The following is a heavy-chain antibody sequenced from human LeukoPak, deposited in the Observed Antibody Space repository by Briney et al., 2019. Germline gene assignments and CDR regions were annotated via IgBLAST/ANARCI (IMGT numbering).Heavy chain of an antibody. CDR1: GGSITNYF. CDR3: ARDVYSSSWLGDYYYMDV. J-gene: IGHJ6*03. Sequence: KPSETLSLTCTVSGGSITNYFWSWIRQPPGKGLEWIGFIYYNGSTNYNPSLESRVTMSVDTSKNQFSLKLSSVTAADTAVYYCARDVYSSSWLGDYYYMDVWGKGTTVTVSS. CDR2: IYYNGST. V-gene: IGHV4-59*12. D-gene: IGHD6-13*01.